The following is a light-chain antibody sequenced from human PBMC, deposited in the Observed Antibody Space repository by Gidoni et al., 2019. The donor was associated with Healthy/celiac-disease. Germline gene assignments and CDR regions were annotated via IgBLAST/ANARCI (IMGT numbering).Light chain of an antibody. CDR2: GAS. CDR3: QQYGSSPWT. J-gene: IGKJ1*01. CDR1: QSVSSSY. Sequence: EIVLTQSPGTLPLSPGERATLSCRASQSVSSSYLAWYQQKPGQAPRLRISGASSRATGIPDRFSGSGSGTDFTLTISRLEPEDFAVYYCQQYGSSPWTFGQGTKVEIK. V-gene: IGKV3-20*01.